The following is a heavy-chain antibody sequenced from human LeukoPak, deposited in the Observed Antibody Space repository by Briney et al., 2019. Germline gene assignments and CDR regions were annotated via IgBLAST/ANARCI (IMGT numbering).Heavy chain of an antibody. J-gene: IGHJ4*02. CDR1: GDSVSSTA. D-gene: IGHD2-2*01. Sequence: SQTLSLTCAISGDSVSSTAWNWIRQSPSRGLEWLGRTYYRSKWYNDYAVSVKSRITINPDTSKNQFSLQLNSVTPEDTAVYYCARGGRGYCTSSSCYFDYWGQGTLVTDSS. CDR3: ARGGRGYCTSSSCYFDY. CDR2: TYYRSKWYN. V-gene: IGHV6-1*01.